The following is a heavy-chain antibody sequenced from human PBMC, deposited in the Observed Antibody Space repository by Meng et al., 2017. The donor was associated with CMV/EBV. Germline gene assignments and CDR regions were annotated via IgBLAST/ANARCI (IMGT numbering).Heavy chain of an antibody. D-gene: IGHD3-22*01. CDR3: ARERGDDSGYNFDS. CDR2: IYSTGGT. J-gene: IGHJ4*02. CDR1: GGFFSGFF. V-gene: IGHV4-4*07. Sequence: QVRLQVSGPGLVKPSETLSLTCSVSGGFFSGFFWTWIRQPAGKGLEWIGRIYSTGGTNYNPSFESRVTISLDGSNNQFSLKLNSVTAADTAIYYCARERGDDSGYNFDSWGQETLVTVSS.